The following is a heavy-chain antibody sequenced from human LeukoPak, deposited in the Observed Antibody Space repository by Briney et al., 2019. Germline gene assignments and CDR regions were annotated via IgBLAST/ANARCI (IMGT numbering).Heavy chain of an antibody. V-gene: IGHV4-59*08. D-gene: IGHD3-10*01. Sequence: SETLSLTCTVSGGSISSYYWSWIRQPPGKGLEWIGYIYYSGSTNYNPSLKSRVTISVDTSKNQFSLKLSSVTAADTAVYYCARHYTYYYGSGSYAHSDYWGQGTLVTVSS. CDR3: ARHYTYYYGSGSYAHSDY. CDR1: GGSISSYY. J-gene: IGHJ4*02. CDR2: IYYSGST.